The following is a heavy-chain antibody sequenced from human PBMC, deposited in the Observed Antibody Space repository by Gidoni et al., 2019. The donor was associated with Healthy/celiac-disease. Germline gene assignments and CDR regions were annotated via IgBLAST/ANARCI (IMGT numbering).Heavy chain of an antibody. CDR2: ISAYNGNT. J-gene: IGHJ6*02. V-gene: IGHV1-18*04. CDR3: AREPGCSGGSCYSVWYYYGMDV. CDR1: GYTFTSYG. D-gene: IGHD2-15*01. Sequence: QVQLVQSGAEVKKPGASVKVSCKASGYTFTSYGISWVRQAPGQGLEWMGWISAYNGNTNYAQKLQGRVTMTTDTSTSTAYMELRSLRSDDTAVYYCAREPGCSGGSCYSVWYYYGMDVWGQGTTVTVSS.